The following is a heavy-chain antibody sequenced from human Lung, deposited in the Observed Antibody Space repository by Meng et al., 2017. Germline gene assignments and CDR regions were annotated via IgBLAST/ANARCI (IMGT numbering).Heavy chain of an antibody. J-gene: IGHJ2*01. CDR1: GGSISSSKYY. CDR2: IYNSGST. CDR3: ARGQKGYFDL. Sequence: QGQRQEAGPGLVKPSQTLSLTCTVSGGSISSSKYYWSWIRQPPGKGLEWSGHIYNSGSTYYNPSLKSRITISVDTSKNQFSFKLSSVTAADTAVYYCARGQKGYFDLWGRGTLVTVSS. V-gene: IGHV4-30-4*01.